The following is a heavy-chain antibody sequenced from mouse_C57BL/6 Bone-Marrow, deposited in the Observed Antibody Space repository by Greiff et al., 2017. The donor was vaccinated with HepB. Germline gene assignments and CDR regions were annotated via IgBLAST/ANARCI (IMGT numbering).Heavy chain of an antibody. Sequence: VQLQQSGPELVKPGASVKISCKASGYTFTGYYMNWVKQSPEKSLEWIGEINPSTGGTTYNQKFKAKATLTVDKTTSTAYMQLNNLTSEDSSVYYWASDDVWGTGTTVTVSS. J-gene: IGHJ1*03. V-gene: IGHV1-42*01. CDR2: INPSTGGT. CDR1: GYTFTGYY. CDR3: ASDDV.